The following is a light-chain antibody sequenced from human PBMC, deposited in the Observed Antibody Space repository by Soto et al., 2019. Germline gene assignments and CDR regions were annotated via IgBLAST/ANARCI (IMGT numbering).Light chain of an antibody. J-gene: IGKJ1*01. Sequence: EIGLTQSPATVSLSPGERATLSCRASQSVSSYLAWYQQKPGQAPRLLIYDASNRATGIPARFSGSGSGTDFTLTIICLEPEDCAVYYCQQRSNWPTFGQGTKVDI. CDR2: DAS. CDR1: QSVSSY. CDR3: QQRSNWPT. V-gene: IGKV3-11*01.